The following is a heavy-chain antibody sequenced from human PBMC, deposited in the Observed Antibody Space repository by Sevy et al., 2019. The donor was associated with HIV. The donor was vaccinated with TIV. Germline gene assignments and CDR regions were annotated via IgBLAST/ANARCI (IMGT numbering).Heavy chain of an antibody. D-gene: IGHD3-9*01. CDR1: GFAFRTYA. J-gene: IGHJ4*02. Sequence: GESLKIPCAASGFAFRTYAFHWVRQAPGRGLEWVGLISSNGDNAFYANSVRGRFTISRDNSMNTLYLELNNLTPDDTAVYYCARGPEWELTSFLSHWGQGTLVTVSS. CDR2: ISSNGDNA. CDR3: ARGPEWELTSFLSH. V-gene: IGHV3-30-3*01.